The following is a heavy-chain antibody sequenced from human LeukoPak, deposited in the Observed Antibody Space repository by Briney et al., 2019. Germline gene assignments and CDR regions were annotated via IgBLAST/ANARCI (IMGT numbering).Heavy chain of an antibody. CDR2: FDPEDGET. CDR1: GYTLTELS. D-gene: IGHD6-19*01. J-gene: IGHJ4*02. Sequence: ASVKVSCKVSGYTLTELSMHWVRQAPGKGLGWMGGFDPEDGETIYAQKFQGRVTMTEDTSTDTAYMELSSLRSEDTAVYYCATDAPYSSGWYYFDYWGQGTLVTVSS. V-gene: IGHV1-24*01. CDR3: ATDAPYSSGWYYFDY.